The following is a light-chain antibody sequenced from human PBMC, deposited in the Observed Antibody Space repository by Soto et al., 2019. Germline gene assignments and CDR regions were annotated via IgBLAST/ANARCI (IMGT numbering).Light chain of an antibody. J-gene: IGKJ4*01. Sequence: EIVLTQSPGTLSLSPGERATLSCRASQSVSSSYLARYQQKPGQAPRLLIYGASSRATGIPDRFSGSGSGTDFTLTISSLQSEDFAVYYCQQYNKWPLTFGGGTKVDIK. V-gene: IGKV3-20*01. CDR1: QSVSSSY. CDR3: QQYNKWPLT. CDR2: GAS.